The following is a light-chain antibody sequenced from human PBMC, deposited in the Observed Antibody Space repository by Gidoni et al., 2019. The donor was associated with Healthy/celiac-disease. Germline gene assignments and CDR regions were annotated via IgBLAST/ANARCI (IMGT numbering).Light chain of an antibody. J-gene: IGKJ2*01. CDR1: HSVSSY. V-gene: IGKV3-11*01. CDR3: QQRSNWTT. CDR2: DAS. Sequence: EIVLTQSPATLSLTPGERATLSCRDSHSVSSYVADYQQKPGQAPRLLNYDASNRATGIPARFGGSGSGTDFTLTISSQEPEDFAVYYWQQRSNWTTFGQGTKLEIK.